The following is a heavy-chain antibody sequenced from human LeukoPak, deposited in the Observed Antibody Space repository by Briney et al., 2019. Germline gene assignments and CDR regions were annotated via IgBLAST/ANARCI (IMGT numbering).Heavy chain of an antibody. D-gene: IGHD6-6*01. V-gene: IGHV1-2*02. CDR2: INPNSGGT. CDR1: GYTFSDYY. Sequence: GASVTVSCKASGYTFSDYYMHWVRQAPGQGLEWMGWINPNSGGTNYAQKFQGRVTMTRDTSISTAYMELSRLRSDDTALYYCARLSSSSSVGVDYWGQGTLVTVSS. CDR3: ARLSSSSSVGVDY. J-gene: IGHJ4*02.